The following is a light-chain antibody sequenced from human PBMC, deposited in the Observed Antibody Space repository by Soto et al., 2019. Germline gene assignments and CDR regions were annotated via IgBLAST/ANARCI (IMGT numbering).Light chain of an antibody. CDR3: MQPLEAPWT. J-gene: IGKJ1*01. CDR2: LGF. CDR1: QSLLHSNGFQY. Sequence: EIVMTQSPPSLSVTPGEPASISCRSSQSLLHSNGFQYLDWYLQKPEQSPQLLIYLGFNRASGVPDRFSGSGSGTDFTLKISRVEAEDVGIYFCMQPLEAPWTFGQGTKVEIK. V-gene: IGKV2-28*01.